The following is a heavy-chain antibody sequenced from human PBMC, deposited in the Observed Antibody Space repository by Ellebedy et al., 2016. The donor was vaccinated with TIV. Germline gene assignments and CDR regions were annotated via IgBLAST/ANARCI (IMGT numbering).Heavy chain of an antibody. J-gene: IGHJ6*02. Sequence: SVKVSXKASGGTFSSYAISWVRQAPGQGLEWMGGIIPIFGTANYAQKFQGRVTITADESTSTAYMELSSLRSEDTAVYYCATLIVVVPAATRPRYGMDVWGQGTTVTVSS. CDR2: IIPIFGTA. V-gene: IGHV1-69*13. CDR1: GGTFSSYA. D-gene: IGHD2-2*01. CDR3: ATLIVVVPAATRPRYGMDV.